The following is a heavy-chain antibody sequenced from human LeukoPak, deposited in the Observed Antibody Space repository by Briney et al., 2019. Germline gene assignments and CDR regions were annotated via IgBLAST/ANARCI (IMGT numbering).Heavy chain of an antibody. CDR3: ARVSLGIAAAGFYYYGMDV. V-gene: IGHV4-59*12. CDR2: IYYSGST. J-gene: IGHJ6*02. D-gene: IGHD6-25*01. CDR1: GGSISSYY. Sequence: PSETLSLTCTVSGGSISSYYWSWIWQPPGKGLEWIGYIYYSGSTNYNPSLKSRVTISVDTSKNQFSLKLSSVTAADTAVYYCARVSLGIAAAGFYYYGMDVWGQGTTVTVSS.